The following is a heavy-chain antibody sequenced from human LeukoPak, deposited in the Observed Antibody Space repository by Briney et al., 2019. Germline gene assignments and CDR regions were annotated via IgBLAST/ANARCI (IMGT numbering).Heavy chain of an antibody. CDR3: AREHSSSSGKVFDY. V-gene: IGHV1-2*02. CDR1: GHTFPGYY. Sequence: AASVKVSCKASGHTFPGYYMHWVRQAPGQGLEGMGWINPNSGGTNYAQKFQGRVTMTRDTSISTAYMELSRLRSDDTAVYYCAREHSSSSGKVFDYWGQGTLVTVSS. D-gene: IGHD6-6*01. J-gene: IGHJ4*02. CDR2: INPNSGGT.